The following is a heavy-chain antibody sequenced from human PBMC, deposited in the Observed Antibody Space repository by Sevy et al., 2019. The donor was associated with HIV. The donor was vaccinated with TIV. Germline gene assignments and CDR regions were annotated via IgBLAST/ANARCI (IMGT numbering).Heavy chain of an antibody. J-gene: IGHJ3*02. D-gene: IGHD2-2*02. CDR1: GFTFSSYS. V-gene: IGHV3-21*01. CDR3: ARDLSCSSTSCYKPYYYASSGPGDAFDI. CDR2: ISSSSSYI. Sequence: GGSLRLSCAASGFTFSSYSMNWVRQAPGKGLEWVSSISSSSSYIYYADSVKGRFTISRDNAKNSLYLQMNSLRAEDTAVYYCARDLSCSSTSCYKPYYYASSGPGDAFDIWGQGTMVTVSS.